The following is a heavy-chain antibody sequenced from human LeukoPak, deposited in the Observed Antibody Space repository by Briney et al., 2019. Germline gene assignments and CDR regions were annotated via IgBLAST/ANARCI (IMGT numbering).Heavy chain of an antibody. CDR1: GGTFSSYA. V-gene: IGHV1-69*04. CDR2: IIPILGIA. D-gene: IGHD5-12*01. Sequence: SVKVSCKASGGTFSSYAISWVRQAPGQGLEWMGRIIPILGIANYARKFQGRVTITADKSTSTAYMELSSLRSEDTAVYYCTRGSGYDFGISFDYWGQGTLVTVSS. J-gene: IGHJ4*02. CDR3: TRGSGYDFGISFDY.